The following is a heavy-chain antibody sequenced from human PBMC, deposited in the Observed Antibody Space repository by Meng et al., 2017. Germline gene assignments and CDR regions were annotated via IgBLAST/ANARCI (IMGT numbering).Heavy chain of an antibody. J-gene: IGHJ4*02. CDR2: IIPIFGTA. Sequence: SVKVSCKASGGTFSSYAISWVRQAPGQGLEWMGGIIPIFGTANYAQKFQGRVTITADKSTSTAYMELNSLRSEDTAVYYCARDTGRDYDILTGYYMGGFDYWGQGTLVTVSS. CDR3: ARDTGRDYDILTGYYMGGFDY. V-gene: IGHV1-69*06. CDR1: GGTFSSYA. D-gene: IGHD3-9*01.